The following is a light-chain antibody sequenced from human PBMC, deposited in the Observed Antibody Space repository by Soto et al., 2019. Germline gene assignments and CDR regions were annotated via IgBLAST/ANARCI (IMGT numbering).Light chain of an antibody. J-gene: IGKJ4*01. Sequence: DIQLTQSPSSLSASVGDRVTITSRVSQGISSYLNWYRQKPGNVPKLLIYSASNLQSGVPSRFSGSGSGTDFTLTISSLQPEDVASYYGQQAYNAPLTFGGGTKVEIK. CDR1: QGISSY. CDR3: QQAYNAPLT. V-gene: IGKV1-27*01. CDR2: SAS.